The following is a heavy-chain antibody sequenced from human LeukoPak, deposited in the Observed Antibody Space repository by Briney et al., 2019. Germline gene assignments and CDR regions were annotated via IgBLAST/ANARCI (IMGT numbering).Heavy chain of an antibody. J-gene: IGHJ5*02. CDR3: ARVYSSTHNWFDT. CDR2: IYYSGTT. CDR1: GGSISTTSDF. Sequence: SETLSLTCTVSGGSISTTSDFWAWIRQPPGEGLEWIGSIYYSGTTYFNSSLKSRVTISVERSKNHFSLKLSSVTVADTALYYCARVYSSTHNWFDTWGQGIQVTVSS. V-gene: IGHV4-39*07. D-gene: IGHD6-19*01.